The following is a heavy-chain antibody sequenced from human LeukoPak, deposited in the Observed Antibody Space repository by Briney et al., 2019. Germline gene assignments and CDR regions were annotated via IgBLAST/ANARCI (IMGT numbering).Heavy chain of an antibody. J-gene: IGHJ4*02. V-gene: IGHV3-23*01. CDR1: GFTFSSYA. CDR3: AKDRLWFGELSYFDY. Sequence: PGGSLRLSCAASGFTFSSYAMSWVRQAPGKGLEWVSAISGSGGSTYYADSVKGRFTISRDNSKNTLYLQMNSLRAEDTAVYYCAKDRLWFGELSYFDYWGQGTLVTVSS. D-gene: IGHD3-10*01. CDR2: ISGSGGST.